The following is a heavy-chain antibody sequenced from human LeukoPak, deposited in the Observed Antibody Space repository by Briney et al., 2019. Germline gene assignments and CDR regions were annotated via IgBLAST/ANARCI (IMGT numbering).Heavy chain of an antibody. CDR2: ISSSSSYI. CDR3: ARDLGYCSSTSCPNFDY. V-gene: IGHV3-21*01. J-gene: IGHJ4*02. Sequence: GGSLRLSCAASGFTFSSYSMNWVRQAPGKGLEWVSSISSSSSYIYYADSVKGRFTISRDNAKNSLHLQMNSLRAEDTAVYYCARDLGYCSSTSCPNFDYWGQGTLVTVSS. D-gene: IGHD2-2*01. CDR1: GFTFSSYS.